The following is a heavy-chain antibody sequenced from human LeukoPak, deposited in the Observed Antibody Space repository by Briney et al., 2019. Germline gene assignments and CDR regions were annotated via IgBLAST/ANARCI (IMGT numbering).Heavy chain of an antibody. CDR3: ARGGRPGYSYGYDYYYGMDV. CDR2: IYYSGST. Sequence: PSETLSLTCTVAGGSISSYYWSWLRQPPGKGLEWIGYIYYSGSTNYNPSLKSRVTISVDTSKNQFSLKLSSVTAADTAVYYCARGGRPGYSYGYDYYYGMDVWGQGTTVTVSS. D-gene: IGHD5-18*01. CDR1: GGSISSYY. V-gene: IGHV4-59*01. J-gene: IGHJ6*02.